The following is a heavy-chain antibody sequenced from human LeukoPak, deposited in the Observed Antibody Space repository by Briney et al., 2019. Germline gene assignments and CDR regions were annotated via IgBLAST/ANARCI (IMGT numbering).Heavy chain of an antibody. CDR3: ARAQSYDDAFDI. V-gene: IGHV3-30-3*01. CDR1: GFTFSSYA. CDR2: ISYDGSNK. J-gene: IGHJ3*02. Sequence: PGGSLRLSCAASGFTFSSYAMHWVRQAPGKGLEWVAVISYDGSNKYYADSVKGRFTISRDNSKNTLYLQMNSLRAEDTAVYYCARAQSYDDAFDIWGQGTMVTVSS. D-gene: IGHD5-18*01.